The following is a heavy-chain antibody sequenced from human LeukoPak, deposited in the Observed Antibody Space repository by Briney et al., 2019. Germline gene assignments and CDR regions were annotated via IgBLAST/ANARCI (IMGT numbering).Heavy chain of an antibody. Sequence: GGSLRLSCAASGFTFNSYSMNWVRQAPGKGLEWVSSISSSSSYIYYADSVKGRFSISRDNARNSLYLQMNSLRAEDTAVYYCARDSPNEAILWWSIDYWGQGTLVTVSS. V-gene: IGHV3-21*01. J-gene: IGHJ4*02. CDR1: GFTFNSYS. CDR2: ISSSSSYI. D-gene: IGHD2-21*01. CDR3: ARDSPNEAILWWSIDY.